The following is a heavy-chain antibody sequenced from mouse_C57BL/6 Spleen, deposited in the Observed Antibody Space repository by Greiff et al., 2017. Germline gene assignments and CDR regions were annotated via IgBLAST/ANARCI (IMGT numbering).Heavy chain of an antibody. J-gene: IGHJ4*01. CDR2: IDPSDSYT. V-gene: IGHV1-69*01. CDR1: GYTFTSYW. CDR3: ARCGSYGAMDY. Sequence: QVQLQQPGAELVMPGASVKLSCKASGYTFTSYWMHWVKQRPGQGLEWIGEIDPSDSYTNYNQKFKGKSTLTVDKSSSTAYMQLSSLTSEDSAVYYCARCGSYGAMDYWGQGTSVTVSS. D-gene: IGHD2-12*01.